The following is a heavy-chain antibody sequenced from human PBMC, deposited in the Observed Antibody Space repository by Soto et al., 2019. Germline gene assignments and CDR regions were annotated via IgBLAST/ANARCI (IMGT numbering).Heavy chain of an antibody. CDR2: FYYNGDT. Sequence: QLQLQESGPGLVKPSETLSLTCTVSGGSISSSRYYWGWIRQSPGKGLEWIGSFYYNGDTYYNPSLKSRVTISVDTSKNQFSLKLSSVTAADTAVYYCARHEQYWYFDLWGRGTLVTVSS. V-gene: IGHV4-39*01. CDR1: GGSISSSRYY. J-gene: IGHJ2*01. CDR3: ARHEQYWYFDL.